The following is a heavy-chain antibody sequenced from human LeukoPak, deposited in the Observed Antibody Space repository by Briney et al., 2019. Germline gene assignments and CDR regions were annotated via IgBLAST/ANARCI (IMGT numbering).Heavy chain of an antibody. D-gene: IGHD6-6*01. Sequence: LSGRSLRLSCTASGFTFGDYAMSWVRQAPGKGLEWVGFIRSKAYGGTTEYAASVKGRFTISRDNAKNSLYLQMNSLRAEDTAVYYCAREVAAPPDYWGQGTLVTVSS. CDR2: IRSKAYGGTT. CDR3: AREVAAPPDY. V-gene: IGHV3-49*04. J-gene: IGHJ4*02. CDR1: GFTFGDYA.